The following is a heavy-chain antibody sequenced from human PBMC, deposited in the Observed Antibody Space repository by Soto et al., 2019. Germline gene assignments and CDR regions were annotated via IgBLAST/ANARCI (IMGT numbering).Heavy chain of an antibody. D-gene: IGHD3-10*01. CDR2: ISGGGDVST. Sequence: EVQLLESGGGLVQPGGSLTLSCAASGFTFSSYAMTWVRQAPGKGLEWVSGISGGGDVSTYYADSVKGRFTISRDNSMNTLYLQMNRLRAEDTAVYYCAKDAISMVRGVNNWFDPWGQGTLVTVSS. CDR1: GFTFSSYA. J-gene: IGHJ5*02. CDR3: AKDAISMVRGVNNWFDP. V-gene: IGHV3-23*01.